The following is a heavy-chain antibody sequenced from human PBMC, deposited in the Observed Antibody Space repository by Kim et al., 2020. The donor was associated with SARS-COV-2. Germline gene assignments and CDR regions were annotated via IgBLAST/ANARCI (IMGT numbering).Heavy chain of an antibody. CDR2: ISYDGSNK. Sequence: GGSLRLSCAASGFTFSSYGLHWVRQAPGKGLEWVAVISYDGSNKYYADSVKGRFTISRDNSKNTLYLQMNSLRAEDTAVYYCAKDGPYSSGWLNVYYYYGMDVWGQGTTVTVSS. V-gene: IGHV3-30*18. J-gene: IGHJ6*02. D-gene: IGHD6-19*01. CDR1: GFTFSSYG. CDR3: AKDGPYSSGWLNVYYYYGMDV.